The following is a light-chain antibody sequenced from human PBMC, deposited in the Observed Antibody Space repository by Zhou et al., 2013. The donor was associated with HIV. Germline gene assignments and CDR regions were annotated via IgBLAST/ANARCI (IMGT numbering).Light chain of an antibody. V-gene: IGKV1-NL1*01. CDR1: QDISNS. CDR2: TAS. Sequence: DIQMTQSPSSLSTSVGDRVTITCRASQDISNSLAWYQQRSGKAPRLLVYTASTLESGVPSRFSGSGSGTDYSLTISSLQPDDFATYYCQQYNSYSWTFGQGTKVEIK. CDR3: QQYNSYSWT. J-gene: IGKJ1*01.